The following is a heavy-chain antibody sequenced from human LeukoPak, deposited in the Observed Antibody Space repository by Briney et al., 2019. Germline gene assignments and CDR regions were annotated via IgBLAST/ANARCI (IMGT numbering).Heavy chain of an antibody. J-gene: IGHJ5*02. Sequence: SETLSLTCTVSGGSISSGGYYWSWIRQPAGKGLEWIGRIYTSGNTNYNPSLKSRATISVDTSKNQFSLELSSVTAADTAVYYCARGQLPHYDILTGYPSGGWFDPWGQGTLVTVSS. CDR3: ARGQLPHYDILTGYPSGGWFDP. CDR1: GGSISSGGYY. CDR2: IYTSGNT. V-gene: IGHV4-61*02. D-gene: IGHD3-9*01.